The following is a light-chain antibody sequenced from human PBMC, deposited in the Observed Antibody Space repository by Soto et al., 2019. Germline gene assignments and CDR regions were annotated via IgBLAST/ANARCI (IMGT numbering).Light chain of an antibody. V-gene: IGKV3-15*01. CDR1: QSVSSN. CDR3: QQYNSYPRT. J-gene: IGKJ1*01. Sequence: EIVMTQSPATLSVSPGERATLSCRASQSVSSNLAWYQQKPGQAPRLLIYGASTRATGIPARFSGSGSGTDFTLTISSLQSEDSAVYYCQQYNSYPRTFGQGTKVEIK. CDR2: GAS.